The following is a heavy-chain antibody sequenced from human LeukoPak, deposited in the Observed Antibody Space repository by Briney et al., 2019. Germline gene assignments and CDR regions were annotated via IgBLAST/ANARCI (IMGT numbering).Heavy chain of an antibody. V-gene: IGHV4-4*07. Sequence: SETLSLTCAVSGGSISSYYWSWIRQPAGKGLEWIGRIYTSGSTNYNPSLKSRVTMSVDTSRNQFSLKLSSVTAADTAVYYCARDGTDCTNGVCYANWFDPWGQGTLVTVSS. CDR3: ARDGTDCTNGVCYANWFDP. D-gene: IGHD2-8*01. CDR1: GGSISSYY. J-gene: IGHJ5*02. CDR2: IYTSGST.